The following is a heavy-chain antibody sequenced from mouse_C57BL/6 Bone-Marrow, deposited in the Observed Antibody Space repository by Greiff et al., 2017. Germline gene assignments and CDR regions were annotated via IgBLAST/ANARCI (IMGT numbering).Heavy chain of an antibody. J-gene: IGHJ3*01. CDR3: ARHDGPAWFAY. CDR1: GFTFSDYY. D-gene: IGHD2-3*01. V-gene: IGHV5-12*01. CDR2: ISNGGGST. Sequence: EVKLQESGGGLVQPGGSLKLSCAASGFTFSDYYMYWVRQTPEKRLEWVAYISNGGGSTYYPDTVKGRFTISRDNAKNTLYLQMSRLKSEDTAMYYCARHDGPAWFAYWGQGTLVTVSA.